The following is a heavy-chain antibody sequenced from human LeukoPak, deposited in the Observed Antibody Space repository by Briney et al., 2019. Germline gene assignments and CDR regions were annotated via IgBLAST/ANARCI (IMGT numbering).Heavy chain of an antibody. Sequence: GRSLRLSCAASGFTFSSYGMHWVRQAPGKGLEWVAVISYDGSNKYYADSVKGRFTISRDNSKNTLYLQMNSLRAEDTAAYYCAKDVYGSGSYSLSTYYYGMDVWGKGTTVTVSS. V-gene: IGHV3-30*18. J-gene: IGHJ6*04. CDR2: ISYDGSNK. CDR3: AKDVYGSGSYSLSTYYYGMDV. CDR1: GFTFSSYG. D-gene: IGHD3-10*01.